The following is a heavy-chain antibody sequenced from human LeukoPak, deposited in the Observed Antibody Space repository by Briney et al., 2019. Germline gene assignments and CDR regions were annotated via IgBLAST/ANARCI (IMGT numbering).Heavy chain of an antibody. CDR2: IYSGGST. CDR1: GFTVSSNY. Sequence: GGSLRLSCAASGFTVSSNYMSWVRRAPGKGLEWVSVIYSGGSTYYADSVKGRFTISRDNSKNTLYLQMNSLRAEDTAVYYCASGDGYNYDYYYYMDVWGKGTTVTVSS. D-gene: IGHD5-24*01. CDR3: ASGDGYNYDYYYYMDV. V-gene: IGHV3-66*02. J-gene: IGHJ6*03.